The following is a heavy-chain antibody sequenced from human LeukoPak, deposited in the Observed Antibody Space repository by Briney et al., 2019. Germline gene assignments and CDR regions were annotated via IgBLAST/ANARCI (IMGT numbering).Heavy chain of an antibody. CDR2: ISGISGSTT. CDR3: AKNYGSDRGVPDGMDG. V-gene: IGHV3-23*01. J-gene: IGHJ6*02. Sequence: PGGSLRLSCAASGFTFGNYAMRWVRQAPGKGLDWVAAISGISGSTTIYAGSVKGRFTVSRDNSKSTLYLQMNSLRAEDTAVYYCAKNYGSDRGVPDGMDGWGQGTTVTVPS. CDR1: GFTFGNYA. D-gene: IGHD3-10*01.